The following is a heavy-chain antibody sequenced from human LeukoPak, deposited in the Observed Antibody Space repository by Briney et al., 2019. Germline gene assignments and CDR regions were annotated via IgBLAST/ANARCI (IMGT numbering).Heavy chain of an antibody. D-gene: IGHD6-13*01. V-gene: IGHV3-23*01. CDR2: ISGSGGNT. Sequence: GGSLRLSCAASGITFRNYAMSWVRQAPGKGLEWVSAISGSGGNTYYPDSVKGRFTISRDNSKNTLFLQMNSLRAEDTAIYSCAKGYRSSDYGIFDFWGQGTLVTVSS. CDR1: GITFRNYA. J-gene: IGHJ4*02. CDR3: AKGYRSSDYGIFDF.